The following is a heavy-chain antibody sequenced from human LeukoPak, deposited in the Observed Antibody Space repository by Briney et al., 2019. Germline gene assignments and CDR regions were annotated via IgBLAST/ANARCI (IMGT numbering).Heavy chain of an antibody. J-gene: IGHJ4*02. CDR1: GYTLTELS. CDR2: FDPEDGET. Sequence: ASVKVSCKVSGYTLTELSMHWVRQAPGKGLEWMGGFDPEDGETIYAQKFQGRVTMTGDTSTDTAYMELSSLRSEDTAVYYCATVPYYYDSSGYYDDYWGQGTLVTVSS. CDR3: ATVPYYYDSSGYYDDY. D-gene: IGHD3-22*01. V-gene: IGHV1-24*01.